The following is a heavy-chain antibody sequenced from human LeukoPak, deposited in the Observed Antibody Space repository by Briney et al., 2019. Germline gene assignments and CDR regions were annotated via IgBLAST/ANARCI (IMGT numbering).Heavy chain of an antibody. Sequence: GGSLRLSCAASGFTFSSYGMHWVRQAPGKGLERVAFIRYDGSNKYYADSVKGRFTISRDNSKNTLYLQMNSLRAEDTAVYYCAKGIIEVVVPAAISYWGQGTLVTVSS. J-gene: IGHJ4*02. CDR1: GFTFSSYG. V-gene: IGHV3-30*02. CDR3: AKGIIEVVVPAAISY. D-gene: IGHD2-2*02. CDR2: IRYDGSNK.